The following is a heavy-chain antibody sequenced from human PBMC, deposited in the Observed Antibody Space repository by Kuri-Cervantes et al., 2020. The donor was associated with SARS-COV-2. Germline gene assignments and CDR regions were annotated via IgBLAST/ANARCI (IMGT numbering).Heavy chain of an antibody. J-gene: IGHJ1*01. V-gene: IGHV3-30*02. CDR1: GFTFSSYW. CDR2: IRYDGSNK. CDR3: ANNGPKGYCSSTSCYIGGFQH. D-gene: IGHD2-2*02. Sequence: GESLKISCAASGFTFSSYWMHWVRQAPGKGLEWVAFIRYDGSNKYYADSVKGRFTISRDNSKNTLYLQMNSLRAEDTAVYYCANNGPKGYCSSTSCYIGGFQHWGQGTLVTVSS.